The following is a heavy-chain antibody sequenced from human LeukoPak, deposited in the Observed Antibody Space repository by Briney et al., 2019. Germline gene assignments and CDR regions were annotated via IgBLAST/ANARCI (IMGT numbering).Heavy chain of an antibody. CDR3: ARFIAAPYYFDY. V-gene: IGHV3-21*01. Sequence: GGSLRLSCAASGFTFSSYNMNWVRQAPGKGLEWVSFISSSRSYIYYADSVKGRFTISRDNAKNSLYLQMNGLRAEDTAVYYCARFIAAPYYFDYWGRGTLVTVSS. CDR1: GFTFSSYN. J-gene: IGHJ4*02. CDR2: ISSSRSYI. D-gene: IGHD6-13*01.